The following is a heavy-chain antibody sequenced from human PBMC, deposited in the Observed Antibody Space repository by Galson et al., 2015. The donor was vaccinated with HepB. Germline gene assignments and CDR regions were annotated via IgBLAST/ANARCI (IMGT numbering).Heavy chain of an antibody. CDR2: IYSDGNT. CDR3: ASGYCSSTSCPALRWPKLDY. D-gene: IGHD2-2*01. J-gene: IGHJ4*02. V-gene: IGHV3-53*01. Sequence: SLRLSCAASGFTVSSNYMSWVRQAPGKGLEWVSVIYSDGNTYYADSVKGQFTISRDNSKNTLYLQMNSLRAEDTAVYYCASGYCSSTSCPALRWPKLDYWGQGTLVTVSS. CDR1: GFTVSSNY.